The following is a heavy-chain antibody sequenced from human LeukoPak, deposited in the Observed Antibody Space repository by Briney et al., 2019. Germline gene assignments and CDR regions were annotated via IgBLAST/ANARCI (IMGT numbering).Heavy chain of an antibody. CDR3: ASEYYDILTGYGY. V-gene: IGHV3-7*01. J-gene: IGHJ4*02. CDR1: GFTFSSYW. CDR2: IKQDGSEK. D-gene: IGHD3-9*01. Sequence: GGSLRLSCAASGFTFSSYWTSWVRQAPGKGLEWVVNIKQDGSEKYYVDSVKGRFTISRDNAKNSLYLQMNSLRAEDTAVYYCASEYYDILTGYGYWGQGTLVTVSS.